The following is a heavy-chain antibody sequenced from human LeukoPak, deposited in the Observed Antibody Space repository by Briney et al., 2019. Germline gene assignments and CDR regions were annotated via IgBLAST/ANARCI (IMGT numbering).Heavy chain of an antibody. CDR2: MNPNSGNT. Sequence: GASVKVSCKASGYTFTSFDINWVRQATGQGLEWMGWMNPNSGNTGYAQKFQGRVTMTRNTSISTAYMELSSLRSEDTAVYYCARGYTYYYGSGSYNDAFDIWGQGTMVTVSS. D-gene: IGHD3-10*01. J-gene: IGHJ3*02. CDR3: ARGYTYYYGSGSYNDAFDI. CDR1: GYTFTSFD. V-gene: IGHV1-8*01.